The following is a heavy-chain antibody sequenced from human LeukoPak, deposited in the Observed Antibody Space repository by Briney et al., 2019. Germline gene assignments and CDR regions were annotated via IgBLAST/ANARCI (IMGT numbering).Heavy chain of an antibody. CDR2: ISYDGSNK. V-gene: IGHV3-30*04. J-gene: IGHJ6*04. CDR1: GFTFSSYA. D-gene: IGHD3-22*01. Sequence: PGRSLRLSCAASGFTFSSYAMHWVRQAPGKGLEWVAVISYDGSNKYYADSVKGRFTISRDNSKNTLYLQMNSLRAEDTAVYYCARDPLGGYDSSGYYYSPPSMDVWGKGTTVTVSS. CDR3: ARDPLGGYDSSGYYYSPPSMDV.